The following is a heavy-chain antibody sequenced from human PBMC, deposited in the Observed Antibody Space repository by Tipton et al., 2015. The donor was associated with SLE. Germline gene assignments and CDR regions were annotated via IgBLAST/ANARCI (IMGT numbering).Heavy chain of an antibody. J-gene: IGHJ4*02. Sequence: SLRLSCSVSGFIVTSNYMNWVRQAPGKGLEWVSAIRPGGNTYYADSVKGRFTISRDYSKNTLVLQLNSLKSEDTDVYYCARETGDSGAFDHWGQGTLVTDSS. V-gene: IGHV3-66*02. CDR3: ARETGDSGAFDH. CDR2: IRPGGNT. CDR1: GFIVTSNY. D-gene: IGHD2-15*01.